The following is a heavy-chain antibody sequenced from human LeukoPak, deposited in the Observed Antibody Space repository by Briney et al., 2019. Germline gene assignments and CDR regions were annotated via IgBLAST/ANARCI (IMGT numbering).Heavy chain of an antibody. Sequence: GGSLRLSCAASGFTFSSYSMNWVRQAPGKGLEWVSSISSSSSYIYYADSVKGRFTISRDNARNSLYLQMNSLRAEDTAVYYCARVGGYDAFDIWGQGTMVTVSS. CDR1: GFTFSSYS. J-gene: IGHJ3*02. D-gene: IGHD5-12*01. CDR2: ISSSSSYI. CDR3: ARVGGYDAFDI. V-gene: IGHV3-21*01.